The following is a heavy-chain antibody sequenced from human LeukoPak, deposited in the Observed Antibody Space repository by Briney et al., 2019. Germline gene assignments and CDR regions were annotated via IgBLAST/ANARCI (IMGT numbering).Heavy chain of an antibody. J-gene: IGHJ4*02. CDR2: ISSCSSYI. D-gene: IGHD3-10*01. Sequence: PGGSLRLSCAASGFTFSSYSMNWVRQAPGKGLEWVSSISSCSSYIYYADSVKGRFTISRDNAKNSLYLQMNSLRAEDTAVYYCARDQGRGWWGQGTLVTVSS. V-gene: IGHV3-21*01. CDR1: GFTFSSYS. CDR3: ARDQGRGW.